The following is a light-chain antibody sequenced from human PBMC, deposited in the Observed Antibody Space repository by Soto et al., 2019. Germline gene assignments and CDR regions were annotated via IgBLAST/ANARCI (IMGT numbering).Light chain of an antibody. CDR2: DVS. J-gene: IGKJ1*01. CDR1: QSVSSAY. V-gene: IGKV3-20*01. Sequence: EIVLTQSPGTLSLSPGERATLSCRASQSVSSAYLVWYQQKPGQAPRLLIYDVSSRATGIPDRFSGSGSGTDFTLTVSRLEPEDFAVYYCQQYGSSPETFGQGTKVDIK. CDR3: QQYGSSPET.